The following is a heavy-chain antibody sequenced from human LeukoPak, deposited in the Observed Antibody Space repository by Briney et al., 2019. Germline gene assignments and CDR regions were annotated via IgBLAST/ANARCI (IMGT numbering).Heavy chain of an antibody. V-gene: IGHV4-59*01. CDR3: AYSYVGAARSGGIGFDY. D-gene: IGHD6-6*01. CDR1: GGSISSYY. Sequence: SETLSLTCTVSGGSISSYYWSWIRQPPGKGLEWIAYISDIGSINYNPSLKSRVTISLDTSKNQFSLKLSSVTAADTAVYYCAYSYVGAARSGGIGFDYWGQGTLVTVSS. J-gene: IGHJ4*02. CDR2: ISDIGSI.